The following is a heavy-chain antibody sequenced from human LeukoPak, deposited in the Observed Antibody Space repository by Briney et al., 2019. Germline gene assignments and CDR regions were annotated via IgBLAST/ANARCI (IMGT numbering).Heavy chain of an antibody. D-gene: IGHD5-12*01. CDR2: ISWNSSSI. CDR1: GFTFDDYA. V-gene: IGHV3-9*01. Sequence: GRSLRLSCAASGFTFDDYAMHWVRQAPGKCLEWVSAISWNSSSISYADSVQGRFTISRDNAKNSLYLQMNSLRAEGTALYYCAKDTGGGYDSRPFDYWGQGTLVTVSS. J-gene: IGHJ4*02. CDR3: AKDTGGGYDSRPFDY.